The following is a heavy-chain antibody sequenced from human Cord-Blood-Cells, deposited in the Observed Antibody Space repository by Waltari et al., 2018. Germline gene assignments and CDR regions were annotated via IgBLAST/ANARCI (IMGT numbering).Heavy chain of an antibody. CDR2: IYYSGST. CDR3: ARAIAAAGAFDI. Sequence: QVQLQESGPGLVKHSETLSLTCPVSGGSIRSYYWSWLRQPPGKGLAWIGDIYYSGSTNYTPTLKTRVTKSVDTSENQFSLKLSSVTAADTAVYYCARAIAAAGAFDIWGQGTMVTVSS. J-gene: IGHJ3*02. D-gene: IGHD6-13*01. CDR1: GGSIRSYY. V-gene: IGHV4-59*01.